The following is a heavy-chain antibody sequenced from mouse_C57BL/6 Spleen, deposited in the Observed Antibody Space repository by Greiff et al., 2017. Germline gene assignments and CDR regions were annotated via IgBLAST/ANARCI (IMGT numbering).Heavy chain of an antibody. V-gene: IGHV5-4*01. CDR3: ASPYGYDGGFAY. J-gene: IGHJ3*01. Sequence: EVQLVESGGGLVKPGGSLKLSCAASGFTFSSYAMSWVRQTPEKRLEWVATISDGGSYTYYPDNVKGRFTISRDNAKNNLYLQMSHLKSEDTAMCYCASPYGYDGGFAYWGQGTLVTVSA. D-gene: IGHD2-2*01. CDR2: ISDGGSYT. CDR1: GFTFSSYA.